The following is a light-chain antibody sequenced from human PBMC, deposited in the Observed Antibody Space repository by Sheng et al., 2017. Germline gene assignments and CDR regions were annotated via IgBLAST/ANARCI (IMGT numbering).Light chain of an antibody. V-gene: IGLV3-1*01. Sequence: SSELTQPPSVSVSPGQTVKITCAGEKLGGRYASWYQQRPGQAPRLVIYRDSKRPSGIPERFSGSTSGTIATLTIRVAQSVDEADYFCQAWDSASYFFGSGTWVSVL. CDR1: KLGGRY. CDR3: QAWDSASYF. J-gene: IGLJ1*01. CDR2: RDS.